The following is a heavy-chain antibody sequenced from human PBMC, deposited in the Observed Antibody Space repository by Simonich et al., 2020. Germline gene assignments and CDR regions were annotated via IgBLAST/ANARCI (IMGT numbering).Heavy chain of an antibody. CDR1: GYTFTGYY. V-gene: IGHV1-2*02. CDR2: INPNSGGT. J-gene: IGHJ3*02. CDR3: ARGRLTGDKGAFDI. Sequence: QVPLVQSGAAVKKPGASVTVSCKASGYTFTGYYMHWVRQAPGQGLGWMGGINPNSGGTNYAQKVQGRVTRTRDTAISTAYMELSRRRSDDTAVYYCARGRLTGDKGAFDIWGQGTMVTVSS. D-gene: IGHD7-27*01.